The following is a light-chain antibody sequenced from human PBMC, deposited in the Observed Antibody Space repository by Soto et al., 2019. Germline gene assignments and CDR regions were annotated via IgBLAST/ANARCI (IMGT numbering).Light chain of an antibody. CDR3: QSYDGSNHVV. J-gene: IGLJ2*01. Sequence: NFMLTQPHSVSESPGETVTISCTRTGGSIASNYVQWYQQRPGSAPTTVIYVFDQRPSGVPDRFSGSIDRSSNSASLTISGLKPEDEADYYCQSYDGSNHVVLGVGTKLTVL. CDR2: VFD. CDR1: GGSIASNY. V-gene: IGLV6-57*04.